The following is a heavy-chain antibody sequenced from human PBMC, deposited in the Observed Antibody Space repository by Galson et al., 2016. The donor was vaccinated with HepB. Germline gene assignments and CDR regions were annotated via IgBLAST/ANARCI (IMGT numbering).Heavy chain of an antibody. CDR1: GYTFTTSG. J-gene: IGHJ4*02. CDR2: ISTYSGNT. V-gene: IGHV1-18*01. CDR3: ARDVQYRFDS. D-gene: IGHD2/OR15-2a*01. Sequence: SVKVSCKASGYTFTTSGISWVRQAPGQGLEWMGWISTYSGNTKYAQKFQGGLTLTTDSSTTTAYMELRSLRFDDTALYYCARDVQYRFDSWGQVNLVTVSS.